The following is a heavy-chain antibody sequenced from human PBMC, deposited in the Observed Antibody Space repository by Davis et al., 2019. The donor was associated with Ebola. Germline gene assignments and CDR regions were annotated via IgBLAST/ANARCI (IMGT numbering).Heavy chain of an antibody. CDR1: SGSINNYY. CDR3: ARPVAQYSSSWYWFDP. CDR2: IYYSGST. J-gene: IGHJ5*02. V-gene: IGHV4-59*08. Sequence: SETLSLTCTVSSGSINNYYWGWIRQPPGKGLEWIGSIYYSGSTYCNPSLKSRVTISVDTSKNQFSLKLSSVTAADTAVYYCARPVAQYSSSWYWFDPWGQGTLVTVSS. D-gene: IGHD6-13*01.